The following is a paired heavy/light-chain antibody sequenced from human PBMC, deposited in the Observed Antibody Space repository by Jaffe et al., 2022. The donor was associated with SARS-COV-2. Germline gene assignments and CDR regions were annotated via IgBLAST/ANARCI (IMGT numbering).Light chain of an antibody. J-gene: IGKJ4*01. CDR2: WAS. CDR3: QQYYVTPLT. Sequence: DIVMTQSPHSLAVSLGDRATINCKSSQTVLSSSTKKNYLAWYQQKPGQPPKLLIYWASTRESGVPARFSGSGSGTDFSLTINSLQTEDVAVYFCQQYYVTPLTFGGGTKVEIK. V-gene: IGKV4-1*01. CDR1: QTVLSSSTKKNY.
Heavy chain of an antibody. V-gene: IGHV4-38-2*02. D-gene: IGHD3-10*01. CDR3: ATARGRYYGTGDQTWFDP. CDR2: VYHNGNT. CDR1: HYSFSSDYY. Sequence: QVQLQESGPGLVKPSETLSLNCTVSHYSFSSDYYWGWIRQPPGKGLEWIGNVYHNGNTYYNPSLKNRVTMSVDTSKNQFSLTLSSVTAADTAVYYCATARGRYYGTGDQTWFDPWGRGTLVIVSS. J-gene: IGHJ5*02.